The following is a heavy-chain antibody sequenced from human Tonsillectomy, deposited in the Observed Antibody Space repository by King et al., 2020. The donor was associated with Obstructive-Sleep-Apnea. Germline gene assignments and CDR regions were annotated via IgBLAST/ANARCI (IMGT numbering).Heavy chain of an antibody. CDR3: ARTSAGMDV. Sequence: QLQESGPGLVKPSETLSLTCTVSGGSISSNYWSWIRQPPGKGLEGIGYIYYSGSTNYNPSLKIRVTISVDTPKNQLSLKLSSVTAADTAVTYCARTSAGMDVWGQGTTVTVSS. V-gene: IGHV4-59*08. CDR1: GGSISSNY. J-gene: IGHJ6*02. CDR2: IYYSGST.